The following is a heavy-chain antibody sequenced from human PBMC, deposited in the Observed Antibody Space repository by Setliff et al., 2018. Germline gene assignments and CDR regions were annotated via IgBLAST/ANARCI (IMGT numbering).Heavy chain of an antibody. J-gene: IGHJ4*02. CDR2: IHSDGSST. V-gene: IGHV3-74*01. Sequence: GGSLRLSCAASGFTFSSYWMQWVRQAPGKGLVWVSRIHSDGSSTSYADSVKGRFTISRDNAKNSLYLQMNSLRAEDTAVYYCARDSFSGGSPLGYWGQGTLVTVSS. CDR3: ARDSFSGGSPLGY. CDR1: GFTFSSYW. D-gene: IGHD3-10*01.